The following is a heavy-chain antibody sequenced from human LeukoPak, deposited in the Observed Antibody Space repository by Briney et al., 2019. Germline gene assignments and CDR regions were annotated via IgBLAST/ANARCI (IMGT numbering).Heavy chain of an antibody. Sequence: PGGSLRLSCAASGFTFSSYGMHWVRQAPGKGLEWVAVISYDGSNKYYADSVKGRFTISRDNSKNTLYLQMNSLRAEDTAVYYCARGGPVGRSTSCYRFDYWGQGTLVTVSS. D-gene: IGHD2-2*02. J-gene: IGHJ4*02. CDR2: ISYDGSNK. CDR1: GFTFSSYG. CDR3: ARGGPVGRSTSCYRFDY. V-gene: IGHV3-30*03.